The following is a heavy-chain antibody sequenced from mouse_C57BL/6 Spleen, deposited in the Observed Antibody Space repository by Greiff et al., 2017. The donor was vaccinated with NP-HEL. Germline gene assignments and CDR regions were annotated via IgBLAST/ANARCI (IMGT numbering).Heavy chain of an antibody. Sequence: QVQLQQPGAELVMPGASVKLSCKASGYTFTSYWMHWVKQRPGQGLEWIGEIDPSDSYTNYNQKFKGKSTLTVDKSSSTAYMQLSSLTSEDSAVYYCARIYYYGLDVWGTGTTVTVSS. D-gene: IGHD1-1*01. CDR3: ARIYYYGLDV. J-gene: IGHJ1*03. V-gene: IGHV1-69*01. CDR2: IDPSDSYT. CDR1: GYTFTSYW.